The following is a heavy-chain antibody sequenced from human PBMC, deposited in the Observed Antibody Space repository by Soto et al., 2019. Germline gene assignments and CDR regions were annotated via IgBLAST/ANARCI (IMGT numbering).Heavy chain of an antibody. CDR2: IYYSWST. J-gene: IGHJ5*02. CDR1: GGSISSRGYY. Sequence: QLQLQESGPGLVKPSETLSLTCTVSGGSISSRGYYWGWIRQPPGKGLEWIGTIYYSWSTYYNPSLKRRVTISVDTSKNQFSLKLSSVTAADTAVYYCATSNWFDPWGQGTLVTVSS. V-gene: IGHV4-39*01. CDR3: ATSNWFDP.